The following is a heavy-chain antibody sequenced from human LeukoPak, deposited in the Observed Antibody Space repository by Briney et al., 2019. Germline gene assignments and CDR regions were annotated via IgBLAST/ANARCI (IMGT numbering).Heavy chain of an antibody. CDR2: IYRSGST. CDR3: ARLPYCSSTSCYTSHHYYYYMDV. CDR1: GYSISSGYY. J-gene: IGHJ6*03. V-gene: IGHV4-38-2*01. D-gene: IGHD2-2*02. Sequence: SETLSLTCAVSGYSISSGYYWGWIRQPPGKGLEWIGSIYRSGSTYYNPSLKSRVTLSVDTSTNQFSLKLSSVTAADTAVYYCARLPYCSSTSCYTSHHYYYYMDVWGKGTTVTVSS.